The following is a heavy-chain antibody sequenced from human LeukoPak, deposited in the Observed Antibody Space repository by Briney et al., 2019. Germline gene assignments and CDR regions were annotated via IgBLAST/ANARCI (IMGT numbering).Heavy chain of an antibody. V-gene: IGHV3-7*01. J-gene: IGHJ4*02. CDR1: GFTFSSYE. Sequence: GGSLRLSCAASGFTFSSYEMHWVRQAPGKGLEWVANIKQDGSEKNYVDSVKGRFTISRDNAENSLFLQMNSLRVEDTAVYYCAREWQGGIAAAGTRIEGDYWGQGTLVAVSS. CDR3: AREWQGGIAAAGTRIEGDY. D-gene: IGHD6-13*01. CDR2: IKQDGSEK.